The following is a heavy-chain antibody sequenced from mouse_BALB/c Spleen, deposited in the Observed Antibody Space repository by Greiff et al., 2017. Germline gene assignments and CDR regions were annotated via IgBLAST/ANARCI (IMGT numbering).Heavy chain of an antibody. CDR1: GFNIKDTY. CDR2: IDPANGNT. D-gene: IGHD1-1*01. CDR3: ARGFTTVVANPFDY. V-gene: IGHV14-3*02. Sequence: EVQLQQSGAELVKPGASVKLSCTASGFNIKDTYMHWVKQRPEQGLEWIGRIDPANGNTKYDPKFQGKATITADTSSNTAYLQLSSLTSEDTAVYYCARGFTTVVANPFDYWGQGTTLTVSS. J-gene: IGHJ2*01.